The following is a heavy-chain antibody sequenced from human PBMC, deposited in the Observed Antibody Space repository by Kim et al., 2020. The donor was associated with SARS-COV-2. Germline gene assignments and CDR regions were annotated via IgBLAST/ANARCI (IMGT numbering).Heavy chain of an antibody. D-gene: IGHD4-17*01. CDR1: GFTFSSYG. CDR3: TTTVTTNAFDI. Sequence: GGSLRLSCAASGFTFSSYGMHWVRQAPGKGLEWVAVIRYDGSNKYYADSVKGRFTISRDNSKNTLYLQMNSLRAEDTAVYYCTTTVTTNAFDIWGQGTMVTVSS. CDR2: IRYDGSNK. J-gene: IGHJ3*02. V-gene: IGHV3-33*01.